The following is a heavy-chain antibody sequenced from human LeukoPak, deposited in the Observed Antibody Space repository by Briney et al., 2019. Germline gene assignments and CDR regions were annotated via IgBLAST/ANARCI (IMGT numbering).Heavy chain of an antibody. D-gene: IGHD3-10*01. J-gene: IGHJ4*02. CDR2: IYYSGST. CDR1: GGSISSSSYY. Sequence: PSETLSLTCTVSGGSISSSSYYWGWIRRPPGKGLEWIGSIYYSGSTYYNPSLKSRVTISVDTPKNQFSLKLSSVTAADTAVYYCARLPSYYYGSGQDYWGQGTLVTVSS. V-gene: IGHV4-39*01. CDR3: ARLPSYYYGSGQDY.